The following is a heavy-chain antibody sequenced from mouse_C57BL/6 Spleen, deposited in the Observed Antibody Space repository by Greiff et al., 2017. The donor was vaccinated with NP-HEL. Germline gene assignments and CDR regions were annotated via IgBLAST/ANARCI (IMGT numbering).Heavy chain of an antibody. V-gene: IGHV1-52*01. Sequence: VQLQQPGAELVRPGSSVKLSCKASGYTFTSYWMHWVKQRPIQGLEWIGNIDPSDSETHYNQKFKDKATLTVDKSSSTAYMQLSSLTSEDSAVYYCARYPYGYDGAWFAYWGQGTLVTVSA. CDR1: GYTFTSYW. CDR2: IDPSDSET. D-gene: IGHD2-2*01. CDR3: ARYPYGYDGAWFAY. J-gene: IGHJ3*01.